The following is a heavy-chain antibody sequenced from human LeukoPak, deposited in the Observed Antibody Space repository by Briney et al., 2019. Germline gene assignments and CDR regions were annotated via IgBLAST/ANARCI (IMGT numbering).Heavy chain of an antibody. CDR2: ISGSGGST. J-gene: IGHJ6*03. Sequence: GGSLRLSCAASGFTFSSYGMSWVRQAPGKGLEWASAISGSGGSTYYADSVKGRFTISRDNSKNTLYLQMNSLRAEDTAVYYCAKEGDYGDRRRYYYYMDVWGKGTTVTISS. CDR3: AKEGDYGDRRRYYYYMDV. V-gene: IGHV3-23*01. D-gene: IGHD4-17*01. CDR1: GFTFSSYG.